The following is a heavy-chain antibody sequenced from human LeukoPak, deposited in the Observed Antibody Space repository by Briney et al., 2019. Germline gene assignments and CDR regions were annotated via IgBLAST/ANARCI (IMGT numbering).Heavy chain of an antibody. D-gene: IGHD3-9*01. CDR1: GFTFSSYS. CDR2: ISSSSSYI. V-gene: IGHV3-21*01. Sequence: GGSLRLSCAASGFTFSSYSMNWVRQAPGKGLEWVSSISSSSSYIYYADSVKGRFTISRDNAKNSLYLQMNSLRAEDTAVYYCASERYFDWLSAFDIWGQGTMVTVSS. J-gene: IGHJ3*02. CDR3: ASERYFDWLSAFDI.